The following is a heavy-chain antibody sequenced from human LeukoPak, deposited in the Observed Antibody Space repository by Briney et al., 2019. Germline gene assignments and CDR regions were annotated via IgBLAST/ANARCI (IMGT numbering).Heavy chain of an antibody. CDR2: ISAYNGNT. CDR3: AGRGGGDYGDDYYYYGMDV. J-gene: IGHJ6*02. D-gene: IGHD4-17*01. CDR1: GYTFTSYG. Sequence: ASVKVSCKASGYTFTSYGISWVRQAPGQGLEWMGWISAYNGNTNYAQKFQGRVTMTRNTSISTAYMELSSLRSEDTAVYYCAGRGGGDYGDDYYYYGMDVWGQGTTVTVSS. V-gene: IGHV1-18*01.